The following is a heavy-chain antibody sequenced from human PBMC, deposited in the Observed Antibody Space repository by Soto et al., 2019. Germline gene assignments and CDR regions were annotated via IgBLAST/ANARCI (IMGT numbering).Heavy chain of an antibody. CDR2: SYYIGSS. V-gene: IGHV4-31*03. Sequence: QVQLQESGPGLIKPSQTLSLTCTVSGVSINSGGAYWTWIRQQPGKGLEWIGYSYYIGSSYYNPSLQSRVTISVDTSKNQVYLKLTSVTAADTGVYYCARAGGIVVAINYKGLDVWGQGATVTVSS. J-gene: IGHJ6*02. CDR1: GVSINSGGAY. D-gene: IGHD1-26*01. CDR3: ARAGGIVVAINYKGLDV.